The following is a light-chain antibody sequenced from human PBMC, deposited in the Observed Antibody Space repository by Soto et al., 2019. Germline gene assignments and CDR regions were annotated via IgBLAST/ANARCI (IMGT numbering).Light chain of an antibody. J-gene: IGLJ1*01. CDR3: GSYTSSSTPVV. CDR1: ISDVGGYDY. CDR2: EVN. Sequence: QSALTQPASVSGSPGQSITISCTGTISDVGGYDYVSWYQQHPGTAPKLMIYEVNNRPSGVSNRFSGSKSGNTASLTISGLQAEDGADYYCGSYTSSSTPVVFGTGTKLTVL. V-gene: IGLV2-14*01.